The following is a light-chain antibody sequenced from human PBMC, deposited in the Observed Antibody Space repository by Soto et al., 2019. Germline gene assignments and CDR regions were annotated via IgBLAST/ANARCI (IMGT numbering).Light chain of an antibody. V-gene: IGKV3-20*01. CDR1: QRVSSSH. CDR3: QQYGSSRT. CDR2: GAS. Sequence: ETVLTQSPGTLSLSPGERATLSCRTSQRVSSSHLAWYQQKSGQAPRLLIYGASRRATGIPDRFSVSGSGTDFTLTISRLEPEDFAVYYCQQYGSSRTFGQGTKVEIK. J-gene: IGKJ1*01.